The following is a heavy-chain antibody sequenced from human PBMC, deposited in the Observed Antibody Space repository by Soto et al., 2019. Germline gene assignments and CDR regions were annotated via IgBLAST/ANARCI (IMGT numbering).Heavy chain of an antibody. D-gene: IGHD3-22*01. CDR2: FMPLFGTA. V-gene: IGHV1-69*01. CDR1: GVTFNSYS. J-gene: IGHJ4*02. CDR3: SSGRDSYGGSGYSRVAY. Sequence: QVQLVQSGAEVQKPGSSVRVSCKTSGVTFNSYSLHWVRQAPGQGLEWMGGFMPLFGTANYAQQFQGRVTFTADESTSTAYMALSNLRSEDTAIYYCSSGRDSYGGSGYSRVAYWGQGTQVTVSS.